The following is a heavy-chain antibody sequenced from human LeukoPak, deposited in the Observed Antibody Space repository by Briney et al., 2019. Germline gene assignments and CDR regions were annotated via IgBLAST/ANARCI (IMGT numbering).Heavy chain of an antibody. Sequence: PAGGSLRLSCAASGFTFSSYAMSWVRQAPGKGLEWVSAISGSGGSRYYADSVKGRFTISRDNSKNTLYLQMNSLRAEDTAVYYCAKADGYNSQFWFDPWGQGTLVTVSS. CDR1: GFTFSSYA. CDR2: ISGSGGSR. CDR3: AKADGYNSQFWFDP. D-gene: IGHD5-12*01. V-gene: IGHV3-23*01. J-gene: IGHJ5*02.